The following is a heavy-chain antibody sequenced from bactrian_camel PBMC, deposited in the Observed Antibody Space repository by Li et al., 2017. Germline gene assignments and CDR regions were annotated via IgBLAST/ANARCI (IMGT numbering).Heavy chain of an antibody. D-gene: IGHD3*01. CDR2: IDNDGST. CDR1: PASTCS. V-gene: IGHV3S53*01. J-gene: IGHJ4*01. CDR3: VADCMDDPRTWRFGSN. Sequence: HVQLVESGGGSVQVGGSLRLSCAGVPASTCSMGWYRQYPGRERELVSAIDNDGSTHYGDSVKGRFTISRDILRKMVYLQMNNLKPEDTAMYYCVADCMDDPRTWRFGSNWGRGTQVTVS.